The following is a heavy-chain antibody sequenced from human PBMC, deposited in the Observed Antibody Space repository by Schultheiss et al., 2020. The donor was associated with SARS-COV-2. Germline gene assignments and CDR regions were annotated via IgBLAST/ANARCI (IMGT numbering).Heavy chain of an antibody. CDR2: INGDESST. CDR1: GFTFSDYY. J-gene: IGHJ4*02. V-gene: IGHV3-74*01. D-gene: IGHD2-15*01. CDR3: ARVSPSDYCSGGSCYSMWYYFDY. Sequence: GGSLRLSCAASGFTFSDYYMSWIRQAPGKGLEWVSRINGDESSTSYADSVKGRFTISRDNAKNTLYLQMNSLRAEDTAVYYCARVSPSDYCSGGSCYSMWYYFDYWGQGTLVTVSS.